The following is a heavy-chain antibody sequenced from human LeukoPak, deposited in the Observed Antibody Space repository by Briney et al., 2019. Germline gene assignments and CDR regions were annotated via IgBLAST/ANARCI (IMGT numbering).Heavy chain of an antibody. Sequence: GRSLRLSCAASGFTFSSHAMHWVRQAPGKGLEWVAVISYDGSNKYYADSVKGRFTISRDNSKNTLYLQMNSLRAEDTVVYYCARVLGIAVAGTFDYWGQGTLVTVSS. CDR2: ISYDGSNK. J-gene: IGHJ4*02. D-gene: IGHD6-19*01. V-gene: IGHV3-30*04. CDR1: GFTFSSHA. CDR3: ARVLGIAVAGTFDY.